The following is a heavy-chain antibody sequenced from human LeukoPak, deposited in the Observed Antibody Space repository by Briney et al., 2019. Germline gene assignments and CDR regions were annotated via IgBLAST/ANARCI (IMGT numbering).Heavy chain of an antibody. CDR3: ARGPGRYCSSTSCRPRTYYYYGMDV. CDR1: GGSFSGYY. D-gene: IGHD2-2*01. Sequence: SETLSLTCAVYGGSFSGYYWSWIRQPPGKGLEWIGEIIHSGSTNYNPSLKSRVTISVDTSKNQFSLKLSSVTAADTAVYYCARGPGRYCSSTSCRPRTYYYYGMDVWGKGTTVTVSS. CDR2: IIHSGST. V-gene: IGHV4-34*01. J-gene: IGHJ6*04.